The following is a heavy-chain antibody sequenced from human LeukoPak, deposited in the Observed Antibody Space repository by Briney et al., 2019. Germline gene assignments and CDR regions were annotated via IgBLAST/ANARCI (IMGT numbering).Heavy chain of an antibody. CDR1: GFTFSNYG. J-gene: IGHJ6*02. CDR2: ISYDGVNK. V-gene: IGHV3-30*18. CDR3: AKLRELVTYYYYYGLDV. D-gene: IGHD1-1*01. Sequence: PGGSLRLSCAASGFTFSNYGMHWVRQAPGKGLEWVALISYDGVNKYYADSVKGRFTISRDNSKNTLYLRMNSLRVEDTALYYCAKLRELVTYYYYYGLDVRGQGTTVTVSS.